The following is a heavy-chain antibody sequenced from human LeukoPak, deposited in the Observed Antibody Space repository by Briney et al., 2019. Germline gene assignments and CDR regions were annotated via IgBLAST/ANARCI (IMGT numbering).Heavy chain of an antibody. Sequence: GGSLRLSCAASGFTFSSYAMRWVRQAPGKGLEWVSAISGSGVSTYYADSVKGRFTISRDNSKNTLFLQMNSLRAEDTAVYYCARDLRVKRRDMYYYDSSAYGGFDYWGQGTLVTVSS. J-gene: IGHJ4*02. CDR1: GFTFSSYA. CDR3: ARDLRVKRRDMYYYDSSAYGGFDY. V-gene: IGHV3-23*01. CDR2: ISGSGVST. D-gene: IGHD3-22*01.